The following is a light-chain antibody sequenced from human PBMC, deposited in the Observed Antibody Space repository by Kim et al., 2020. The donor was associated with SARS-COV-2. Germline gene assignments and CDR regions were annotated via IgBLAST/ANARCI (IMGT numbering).Light chain of an antibody. V-gene: IGKV3-15*01. Sequence: SVPPGKRATISCSARQEIGGNLAWYHQRVGQAPRVLIYGTSTRATGVPARFSGTGSETEFSLTISSLQSEDLGVYYCQQYDNGWTFGQGTKVDIK. CDR3: QQYDNGWT. CDR1: QEIGGN. J-gene: IGKJ1*01. CDR2: GTS.